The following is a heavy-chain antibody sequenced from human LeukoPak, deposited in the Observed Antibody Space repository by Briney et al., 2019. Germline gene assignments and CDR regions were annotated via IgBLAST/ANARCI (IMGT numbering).Heavy chain of an antibody. CDR3: ARAASCGGDCSSSYLQH. Sequence: GGSLRLSCAASGFTFSTYWMHWVRQAPGKGLVWVSRINSDGSSTSYADSVKGRFTISRDSAKNALYLQMNSLRAEDMAVYYCARAASCGGDCSSSYLQHWGQGTLVTVSS. D-gene: IGHD2-21*02. CDR1: GFTFSTYW. CDR2: INSDGSST. V-gene: IGHV3-74*01. J-gene: IGHJ1*01.